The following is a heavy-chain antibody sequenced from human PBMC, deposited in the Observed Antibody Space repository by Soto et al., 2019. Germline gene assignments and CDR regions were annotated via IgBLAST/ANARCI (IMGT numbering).Heavy chain of an antibody. CDR1: GGSFSGYY. CDR2: INHSGST. J-gene: IGHJ6*03. D-gene: IGHD3-10*01. V-gene: IGHV4-34*01. CDR3: ARANYGSGSYAYYYYMDV. Sequence: SETLSLTCAVYGGSFSGYYWSWIRQPPGKGLEWIGEINHSGSTNYNPSLKSRVTISVDTSKNQFSLKLSSVTAADTAVYYCARANYGSGSYAYYYYMDVWGKGTTVTVSS.